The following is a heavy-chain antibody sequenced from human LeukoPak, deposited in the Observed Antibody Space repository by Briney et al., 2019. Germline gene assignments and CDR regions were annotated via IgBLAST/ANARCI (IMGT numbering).Heavy chain of an antibody. CDR1: GYTFTSYA. Sequence: ASVKGSCKASGYTFTSYAMNWVRQAPGQGLEWMGWINTNTGNPTYAQGFTGRVVFSLDTSVSTAYLQISSLKAEDTAVYYCARDPYDFWSGYHPYYFDYWGQGTLVTVSS. CDR2: INTNTGNP. CDR3: ARDPYDFWSGYHPYYFDY. D-gene: IGHD3-3*01. J-gene: IGHJ4*02. V-gene: IGHV7-4-1*02.